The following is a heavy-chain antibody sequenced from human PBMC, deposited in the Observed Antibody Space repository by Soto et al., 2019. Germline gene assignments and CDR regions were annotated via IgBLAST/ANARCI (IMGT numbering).Heavy chain of an antibody. D-gene: IGHD6-19*01. CDR1: GFSLTTDAVG. Sequence: SGLTLVNPTQTLTLTCTFSGFSLTTDAVGVGWIRQPPGKALEWLALIYWDDDKRYSPSLKSRLTITKDASRNQVVLTLTNMDPADTATYYCAHVYWAAAGTRYYFDYWGQGTLVTVPQ. CDR2: IYWDDDK. CDR3: AHVYWAAAGTRYYFDY. J-gene: IGHJ4*02. V-gene: IGHV2-5*02.